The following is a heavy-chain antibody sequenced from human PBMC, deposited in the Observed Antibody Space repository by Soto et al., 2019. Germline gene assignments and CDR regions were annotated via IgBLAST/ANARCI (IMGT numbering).Heavy chain of an antibody. V-gene: IGHV3-33*01. J-gene: IGHJ6*02. D-gene: IGHD3-10*01. Sequence: QVQLVESGGGVVQPGRSLRLSCAASGFTFSSYGMHWVRQAPGKGLEWVAVIWYDGSNKYYADSVKGRFTISRDNSKNTRYLQMNSLGAEDTAVYYCARDGTMVRGVIGLGGMDVWGQGTTVTVSS. CDR1: GFTFSSYG. CDR3: ARDGTMVRGVIGLGGMDV. CDR2: IWYDGSNK.